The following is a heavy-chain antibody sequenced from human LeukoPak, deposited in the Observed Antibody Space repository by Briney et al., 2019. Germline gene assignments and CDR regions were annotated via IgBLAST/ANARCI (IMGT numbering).Heavy chain of an antibody. CDR2: INPNSGGT. CDR1: GYTFTGYY. Sequence: ASVKVSCEASGYTFTGYYMHWVRQAPGQGLEWMGWINPNSGGTNYAQKFQGRVTMTRDTSISTAYMELSRLRSDDTAVYYCARDSVSYGPADYWGQGTLVTVSS. D-gene: IGHD5-18*01. J-gene: IGHJ4*02. CDR3: ARDSVSYGPADY. V-gene: IGHV1-2*02.